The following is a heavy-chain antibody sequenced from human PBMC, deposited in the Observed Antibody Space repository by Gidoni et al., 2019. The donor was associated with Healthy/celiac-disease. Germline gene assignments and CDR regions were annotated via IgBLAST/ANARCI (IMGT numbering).Heavy chain of an antibody. D-gene: IGHD3-3*02. CDR1: GDSVPHNSAA. Sequence: QVQLQQSGPGLVKPSQTLSLTCAISGDSVPHNSAAWNWSRQSPSRGLEWLGRTYYRSKWYNDYAVSVKSRITISPDASKNQFSLQLNSVSPEDTAVYYCARAVLVSGGADYYYYYGMDVWGQGTTVTVSS. V-gene: IGHV6-1*01. J-gene: IGHJ6*02. CDR2: TYYRSKWYN. CDR3: ARAVLVSGGADYYYYYGMDV.